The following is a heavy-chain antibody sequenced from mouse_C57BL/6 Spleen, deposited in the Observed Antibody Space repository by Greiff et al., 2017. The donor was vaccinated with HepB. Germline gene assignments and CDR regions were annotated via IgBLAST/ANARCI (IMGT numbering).Heavy chain of an antibody. CDR1: GFTFSSYA. J-gene: IGHJ4*01. Sequence: VQLVESGGGLVKPGGSLKLSCAASGFTFSSYAMSWVRQTPEKRLEWVATISDGGSYTYYPDNVKGRFTISRDNAKNNLYLQMSHLKSEDTAMYYCARVYGNYPYYAMDYWGQGTSVTVSS. CDR2: ISDGGSYT. V-gene: IGHV5-4*01. D-gene: IGHD2-1*01. CDR3: ARVYGNYPYYAMDY.